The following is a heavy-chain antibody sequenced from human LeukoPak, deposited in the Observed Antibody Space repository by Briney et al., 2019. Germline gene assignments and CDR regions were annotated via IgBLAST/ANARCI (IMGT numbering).Heavy chain of an antibody. CDR1: GYTFTSYD. D-gene: IGHD3-10*01. Sequence: ASVKVSCQASGYTFTSYDIHWVRQDPGRGLDYLGWMNPNSGKTGYTQKFQGRFSMTRDTSISTAYLELNSLTSEDTAVYYCARGGGFSFGAQSYYQLSLWGQGTLVTVSS. CDR3: ARGGGFSFGAQSYYQLSL. J-gene: IGHJ4*02. V-gene: IGHV1-8*01. CDR2: MNPNSGKT.